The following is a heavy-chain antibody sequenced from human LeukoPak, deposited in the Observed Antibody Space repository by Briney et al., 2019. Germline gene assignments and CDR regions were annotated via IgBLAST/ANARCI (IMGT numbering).Heavy chain of an antibody. Sequence: AGGSLRLSCAASGFTVSSNEMSWVRQAPGKGLEWVSSISGGSTYYADSRKGRFTISRDNSKNTLHLQMNSLRAEDTAVYYCAREGNIAAPGYFDYWGQGTLVTVSS. J-gene: IGHJ4*02. V-gene: IGHV3-38-3*01. D-gene: IGHD6-13*01. CDR3: AREGNIAAPGYFDY. CDR1: GFTVSSNE. CDR2: ISGGST.